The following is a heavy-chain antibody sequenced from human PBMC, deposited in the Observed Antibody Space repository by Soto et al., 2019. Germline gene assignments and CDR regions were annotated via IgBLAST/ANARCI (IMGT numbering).Heavy chain of an antibody. J-gene: IGHJ6*02. CDR2: ISYDGSNK. D-gene: IGHD3-10*01. V-gene: IGHV3-30*18. Sequence: GGSLRLSCAASGFTFSSYGMHWVRQAPGKGLEWVAVISYDGSNKYYADSVKGRFTISRDNSKNTLYLQMNSLRAGDTAVYYCAKGGRQLWFGEYLKRAGMDVWGQGTTVTVSS. CDR1: GFTFSSYG. CDR3: AKGGRQLWFGEYLKRAGMDV.